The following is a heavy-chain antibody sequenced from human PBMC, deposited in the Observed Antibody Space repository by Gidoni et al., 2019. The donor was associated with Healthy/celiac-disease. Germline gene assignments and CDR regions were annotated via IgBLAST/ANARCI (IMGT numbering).Heavy chain of an antibody. Sequence: EVHLVESGGAVVQPGGSLRLSCAASGFTFDDYAMHWVRHAPGKGLEWVSLISWDGGSTYYADSVKGRFTISRDNSKNSLYLQMNSLRAEDTALYYCAKASVATRLIYWFDPWGQGTLVTVSS. V-gene: IGHV3-43D*03. CDR2: ISWDGGST. CDR1: GFTFDDYA. CDR3: AKASVATRLIYWFDP. J-gene: IGHJ5*02. D-gene: IGHD5-12*01.